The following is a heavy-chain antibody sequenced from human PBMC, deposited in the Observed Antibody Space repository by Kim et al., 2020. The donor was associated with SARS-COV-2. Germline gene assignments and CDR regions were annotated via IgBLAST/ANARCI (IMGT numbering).Heavy chain of an antibody. Sequence: SVKVSCKASGGTFSSYAISWVRQAPGQGLEWMGGIIPIFGTANYAQKFQGRVTITADESTSTAYMELSSLRSEDTAVYYCARVSGVGQSYYDFWSEGYFDYWGQGTLVTVSS. CDR3: ARVSGVGQSYYDFWSEGYFDY. CDR2: IIPIFGTA. J-gene: IGHJ4*02. V-gene: IGHV1-69*13. CDR1: GGTFSSYA. D-gene: IGHD3-3*01.